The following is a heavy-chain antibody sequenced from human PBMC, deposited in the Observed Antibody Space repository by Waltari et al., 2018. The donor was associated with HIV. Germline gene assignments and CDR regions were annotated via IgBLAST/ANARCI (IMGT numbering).Heavy chain of an antibody. CDR3: VRDWWKDAYYYSGMDV. Sequence: QVQLQQSGPGLVKPSQTLSLTCAISGDSVSSNSAAWKWIRQSPLRGLEWLGRTYYRSKWYNDYAVSVKGRITINPDTSKNQFSLQLNSVTPEDTAVYYCVRDWWKDAYYYSGMDVWGQGTTVTVSS. V-gene: IGHV6-1*01. CDR1: GDSVSSNSAA. J-gene: IGHJ6*02. CDR2: TYYRSKWYN. D-gene: IGHD1-1*01.